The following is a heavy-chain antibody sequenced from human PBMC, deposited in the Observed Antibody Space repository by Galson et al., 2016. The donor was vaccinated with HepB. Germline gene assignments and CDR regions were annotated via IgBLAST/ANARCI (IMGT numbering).Heavy chain of an antibody. CDR2: IHHGGGT. CDR1: SGSISSSNW. D-gene: IGHD6-19*01. CDR3: AHSSGWYKFDL. V-gene: IGHV4-4*02. Sequence: SETLSLTCAVSSGSISSSNWFSWVRQPPGKGLEWIGEIHHGGGTNYSPSLKSRLSMSVDKANNQVFLNLASVTAADTAVYFCAHSSGWYKFDLWGQGTLVSVSS. J-gene: IGHJ5*02.